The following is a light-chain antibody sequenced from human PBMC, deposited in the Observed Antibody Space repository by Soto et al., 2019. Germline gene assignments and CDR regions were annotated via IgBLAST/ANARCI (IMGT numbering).Light chain of an antibody. Sequence: EIVLTQSPGTLSLSPGEGVTLSCRASQSVNNNYLAWYQQKPGPAPRLLISEASSRASGITDRFSGSGSGKHFTVTISSLEPEEIGVYFCQQYGSSPRATFEPGASVDI. CDR1: QSVNNNY. CDR2: EAS. CDR3: QQYGSSPRAT. J-gene: IGKJ3*01. V-gene: IGKV3-20*01.